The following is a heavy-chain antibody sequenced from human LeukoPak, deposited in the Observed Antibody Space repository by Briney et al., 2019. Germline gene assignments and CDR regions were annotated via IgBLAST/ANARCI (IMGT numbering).Heavy chain of an antibody. CDR2: IYYSGST. CDR3: ARNRGERVPAAVGVFDP. J-gene: IGHJ5*02. Sequence: PSETLSLTCTVSGGSFSSYYWSWIRQPPGKGLEWIGYIYYSGSTNYNPSLKSRVTISVDTSKNQFSLKLSSVTAADTAVYYCARNRGERVPAAVGVFDPWGQGTLVTVSS. V-gene: IGHV4-59*08. CDR1: GGSFSSYY. D-gene: IGHD2-2*01.